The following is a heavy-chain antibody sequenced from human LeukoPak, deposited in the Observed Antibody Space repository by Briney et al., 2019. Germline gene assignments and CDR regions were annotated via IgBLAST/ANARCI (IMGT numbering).Heavy chain of an antibody. CDR2: ISGSGGST. Sequence: GGSLRLSCAASGFTFSSYAMSWVRQAPGKGLEWVSAISGSGGSTYYADSVKGRFTISRDNSKNTLYLQMNGLRAEDTATYYCAKVVAAAPYYGMDVWGQGTTVTVSS. J-gene: IGHJ6*02. D-gene: IGHD2-2*01. CDR1: GFTFSSYA. V-gene: IGHV3-23*01. CDR3: AKVVAAAPYYGMDV.